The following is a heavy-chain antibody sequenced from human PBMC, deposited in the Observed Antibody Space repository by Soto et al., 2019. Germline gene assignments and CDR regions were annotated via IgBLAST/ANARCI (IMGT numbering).Heavy chain of an antibody. CDR1: GYTFNSFA. CDR3: AFGGGASRY. V-gene: IGHV1-3*01. D-gene: IGHD1-20*01. Sequence: QVHLVQSGAEVTKPGASVKVSCKTSGYTFNSFAIHWVRQAPGQGLEWMAWINPGDGYARILAKFQGSVSISSDSSPISTFIALNRHSYGDTAVYSCAFGGGASRYWGQGTQVTVSS. CDR2: INPGDGYA. J-gene: IGHJ4*02.